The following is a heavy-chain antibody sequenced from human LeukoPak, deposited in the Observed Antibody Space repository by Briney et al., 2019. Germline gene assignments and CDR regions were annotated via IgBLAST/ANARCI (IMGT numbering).Heavy chain of an antibody. V-gene: IGHV1-18*01. D-gene: IGHD4-17*01. Sequence: ASVKVSSTASVYTFTTYGINWVRQAPRQGLEWMGWISAYNGNTNYAQKLQGRVTITTDTSTSTAYMELRSLRSDDTAVYYCARTTVTTVDWFDPWGQGTLVTVSS. CDR2: ISAYNGNT. J-gene: IGHJ5*02. CDR3: ARTTVTTVDWFDP. CDR1: VYTFTTYG.